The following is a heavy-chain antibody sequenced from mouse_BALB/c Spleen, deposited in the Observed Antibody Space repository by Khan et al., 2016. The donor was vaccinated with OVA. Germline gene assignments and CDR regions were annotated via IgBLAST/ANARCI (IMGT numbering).Heavy chain of an antibody. V-gene: IGHV14-3*02. CDR1: GFNIKDTY. J-gene: IGHJ2*01. CDR2: IDPANGNT. CDR3: AITTATYYFDY. D-gene: IGHD1-2*01. Sequence: VQLQQSGAELVKPGASVKLSCTASGFNIKDTYMHWVKQRPEQGLEWIGRIDPANGNTKYDLKFQGKATITADTSSNTAYLQLSSLTSEDTAVYYCAITTATYYFDYWGQGTTLTVSS.